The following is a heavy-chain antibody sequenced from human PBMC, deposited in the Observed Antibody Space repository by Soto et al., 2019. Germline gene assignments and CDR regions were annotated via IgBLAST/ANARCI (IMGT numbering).Heavy chain of an antibody. J-gene: IGHJ4*02. V-gene: IGHV3-15*01. CDR3: STDGSGSSWFYFYY. Sequence: GGSLRLSCAASGFAFSSAWMSWVRQPPGKGLEWVGRIKRKTDGGTTDCAAPVRGRFTISRDDSRNTLYLQMNSLKTEDTAVYYCSTDGSGSSWFYFYYWGQGTLVTVSS. CDR2: IKRKTDGGTT. D-gene: IGHD6-13*01. CDR1: GFAFSSAW.